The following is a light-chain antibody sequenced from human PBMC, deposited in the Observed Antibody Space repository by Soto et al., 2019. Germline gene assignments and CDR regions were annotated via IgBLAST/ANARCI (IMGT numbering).Light chain of an antibody. CDR2: DAS. CDR3: QQRINWPRT. CDR1: QSVTNF. Sequence: EIVLTQSPASLSLSPGERATLSCRASQSVTNFLAWYQQKLGQAPRLLIYDASKRATGIPGRFSGSGSGTDFTLTIANLEPEDFAVYYCQQRINWPRTFGGGTKVEIK. J-gene: IGKJ4*01. V-gene: IGKV3-11*01.